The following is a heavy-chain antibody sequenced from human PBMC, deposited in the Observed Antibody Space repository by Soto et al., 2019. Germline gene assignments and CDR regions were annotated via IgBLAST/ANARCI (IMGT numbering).Heavy chain of an antibody. J-gene: IGHJ4*02. CDR2: IYYSEST. D-gene: IGHD2-21*02. V-gene: IGHV4-61*01. CDR3: ARRDGGNSTFDY. Sequence: LSLTCTVSGGSVSSGSYYWSWIRQPPGKGLEWIGYIYYSESTNYNPSLKSRVTISVDTSKNQCSLKLSSVTAADTAVYYCARRDGGNSTFDYWGQGTLVTVSS. CDR1: GGSVSSGSYY.